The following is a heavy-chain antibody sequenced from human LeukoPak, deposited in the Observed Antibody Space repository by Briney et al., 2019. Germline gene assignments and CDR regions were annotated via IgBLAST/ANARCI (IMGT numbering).Heavy chain of an antibody. CDR3: ARAGGFGELLPFDY. CDR1: GGSISSSSYY. V-gene: IGHV4-39*01. J-gene: IGHJ4*02. CDR2: IYYSGST. D-gene: IGHD3-10*01. Sequence: NPSETLSLTCTVSGGSISSSSYYWGWIRQPPGKGLEWIGSIYYSGSTHYNPSLKSRVTISVDTSKNQFSLKLSSVTAADTAVYYCARAGGFGELLPFDYWGQGTLVTVSS.